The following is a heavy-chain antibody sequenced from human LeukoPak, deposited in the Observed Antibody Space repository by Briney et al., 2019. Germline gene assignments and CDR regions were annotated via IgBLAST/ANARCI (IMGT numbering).Heavy chain of an antibody. CDR1: GFTFSSYA. J-gene: IGHJ6*02. D-gene: IGHD3-16*01. V-gene: IGHV3-23*01. CDR2: ISGSGGST. CDR3: ARGLKGYYYGMDV. Sequence: GGSLRLSCAASGFTFSSYAMSWVRQAPGKGLEWVSGISGSGGSTYYADSVKGRFTISRDNSKNTLYLQMNSLRAEDTAVYYCARGLKGYYYGMDVWGQGTTVTVSS.